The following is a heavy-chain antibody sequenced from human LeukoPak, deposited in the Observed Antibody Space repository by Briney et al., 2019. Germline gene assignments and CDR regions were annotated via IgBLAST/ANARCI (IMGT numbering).Heavy chain of an antibody. D-gene: IGHD2-15*01. CDR3: ARRGYCSGGSCYSFDY. CDR1: GGSISSYY. J-gene: IGHJ4*02. CDR2: IYYSGST. V-gene: IGHV4-59*01. Sequence: SQTLSLTCTVSGGSISSYYWTWIRQPPGKGLEYIGHIYYSGSTNYIPSLKSRVTISVDTSKNQFSLKLSSVTAADTAVYYCARRGYCSGGSCYSFDYWGQGTLVTVSS.